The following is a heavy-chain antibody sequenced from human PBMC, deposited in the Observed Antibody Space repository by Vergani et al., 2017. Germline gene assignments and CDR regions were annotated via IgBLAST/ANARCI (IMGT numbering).Heavy chain of an antibody. J-gene: IGHJ4*02. Sequence: QVQLVESAGGVVQPGGSLRLSCAASGFTFSNFGMHWICQAPCKGLEWLAYIGKDGINTRYRDAVKGRFTVSRDNSKEILYRQMDSLRIEDTALYYCAKELRDSTDGLTDSWGPGTLVIVSS. D-gene: IGHD2-21*02. CDR2: IGKDGINT. CDR3: AKELRDSTDGLTDS. CDR1: GFTFSNFG. V-gene: IGHV3-30*02.